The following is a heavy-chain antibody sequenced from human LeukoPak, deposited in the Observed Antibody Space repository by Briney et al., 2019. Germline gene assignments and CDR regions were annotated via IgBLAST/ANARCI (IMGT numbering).Heavy chain of an antibody. CDR3: ARHSRFLSSSWIDY. D-gene: IGHD6-13*01. CDR2: IYYSGST. CDR1: GGSINSNNW. J-gene: IGHJ4*02. V-gene: IGHV4-4*02. Sequence: SGTLSLTCAVSGGSINSNNWWSWVRQPPGKGLEWIGSIYYSGSTYYNPSLKSRVTISVDTSKNQFSLKLSSVTAADTAVYYCARHSRFLSSSWIDYWGQGTLVTVSS.